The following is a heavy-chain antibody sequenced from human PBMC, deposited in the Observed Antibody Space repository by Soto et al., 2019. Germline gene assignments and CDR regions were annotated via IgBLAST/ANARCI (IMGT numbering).Heavy chain of an antibody. CDR2: IYYSGIT. D-gene: IGHD3-22*01. Sequence: SQPLSLTCSVSGGYISSGGYYWSCIRQHPGKGLEWIGYIYYSGITYYNPSLQSRITISADTSKNQFSLKLNSVSAADTAVYYCARDYSNGYLVNCFDPWGQGTLVTVSS. CDR3: ARDYSNGYLVNCFDP. CDR1: GGYISSGGYY. J-gene: IGHJ5*02. V-gene: IGHV4-31*03.